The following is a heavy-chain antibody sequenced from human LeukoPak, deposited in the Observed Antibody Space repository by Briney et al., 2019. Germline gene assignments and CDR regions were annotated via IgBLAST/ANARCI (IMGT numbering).Heavy chain of an antibody. D-gene: IGHD3-3*01. Sequence: PSETLSLTCTVSGGSISSSSYYWGWIRQPPGKGLEWIGSIYYSGSTYYNPSLKSRVTISVDTSKNQFSLKLSSVTAADTAVYYCVGAPIFGVVIKRVRYWGQGTLVTVSS. CDR3: VGAPIFGVVIKRVRY. CDR2: IYYSGST. CDR1: GGSISSSSYY. J-gene: IGHJ4*02. V-gene: IGHV4-39*01.